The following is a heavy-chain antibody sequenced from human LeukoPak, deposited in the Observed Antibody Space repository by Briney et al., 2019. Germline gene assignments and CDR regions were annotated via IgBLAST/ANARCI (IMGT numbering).Heavy chain of an antibody. CDR3: ARAKYDSSGYYYSGFDI. J-gene: IGHJ3*02. V-gene: IGHV3-11*04. CDR2: ITTSGSSI. CDR1: GFTFSDYY. D-gene: IGHD3-22*01. Sequence: GGSLRLSCAASGFTFSDYYTGWIRQAPGKGLEWVSYITTSGSSIYYADSVKGRFTMSRDNAKKSLYLQMNSLRAEDTAVYYCARAKYDSSGYYYSGFDIWGQGTMVTVSS.